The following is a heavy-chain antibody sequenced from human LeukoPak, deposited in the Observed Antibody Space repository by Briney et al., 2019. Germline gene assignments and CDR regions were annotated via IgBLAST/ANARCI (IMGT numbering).Heavy chain of an antibody. CDR2: INHSGST. Sequence: PSETLSLTCAVYGGSFSGYYWSWIRQPPGKGLEWIGEINHSGSTNYNPSLKSRVTISVDTSKNQFSLKLSSVTAADTAVYFCARHSPNYDFWSGQPQNLDYWGQGTLVTVSS. CDR1: GGSFSGYY. J-gene: IGHJ4*02. D-gene: IGHD3-3*01. V-gene: IGHV4-34*01. CDR3: ARHSPNYDFWSGQPQNLDY.